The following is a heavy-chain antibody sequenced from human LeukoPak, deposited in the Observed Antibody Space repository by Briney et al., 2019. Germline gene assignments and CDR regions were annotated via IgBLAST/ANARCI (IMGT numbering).Heavy chain of an antibody. Sequence: PGGSLRLPCAASGFTFSSYWMHWVRQAPGKGLVWVSRINSDGSSTSYADSVKGRFTISRDNAKNTLYLQMNSLRDEDTAVYYCASTAYYYGSGSYYRDYWGQGTLVTVSS. J-gene: IGHJ4*02. CDR1: GFTFSSYW. CDR2: INSDGSST. CDR3: ASTAYYYGSGSYYRDY. D-gene: IGHD3-10*01. V-gene: IGHV3-74*01.